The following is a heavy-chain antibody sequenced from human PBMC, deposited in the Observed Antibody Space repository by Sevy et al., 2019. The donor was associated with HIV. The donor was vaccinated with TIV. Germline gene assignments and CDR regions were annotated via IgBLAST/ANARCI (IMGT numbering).Heavy chain of an antibody. V-gene: IGHV4-34*01. CDR2: INESGIT. J-gene: IGHJ5*02. Sequence: SETLSLTCAVHYGSFSGYYWNWIRQVPGKGLEWIGEINESGITYYNPPLKSRVTISVDTSKKQFSLKLNSVTAVDSAVYFCARSPPVVVVPGAPSWFDPWGQGTLVTVSS. D-gene: IGHD2-2*01. CDR1: YGSFSGYY. CDR3: ARSPPVVVVPGAPSWFDP.